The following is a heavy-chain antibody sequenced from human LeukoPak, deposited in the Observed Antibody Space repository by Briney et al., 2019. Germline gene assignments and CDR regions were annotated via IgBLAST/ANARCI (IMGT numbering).Heavy chain of an antibody. CDR1: GYTFTSYG. CDR2: ISAYNGNT. CDR3: ARDSDSSGWYDLPVYGMDV. J-gene: IGHJ6*02. D-gene: IGHD6-19*01. V-gene: IGHV1-18*01. Sequence: ASVKVSCKASGYTFTSYGISWVRPAPGQGLEWMGWISAYNGNTNYAQKLQGRVTMTTDTSTSTAYMERRSLRSDDTAVYYCARDSDSSGWYDLPVYGMDVWGQGTTVTVSS.